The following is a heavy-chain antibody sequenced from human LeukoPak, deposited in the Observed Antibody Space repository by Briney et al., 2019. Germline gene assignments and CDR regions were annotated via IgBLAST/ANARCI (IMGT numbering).Heavy chain of an antibody. J-gene: IGHJ5*02. CDR1: GYTFTGYY. Sequence: ASVKVSCKASGYTFTGYYMHWVRQAPGQGLEWMGWINPNSGGTNYAQKFQGRVTMTRDTSISTAYMELSRLSSDDTAVYYCARVVGLLWFGEDRWFDPWGQGTLVTVSS. D-gene: IGHD3-10*01. V-gene: IGHV1-2*02. CDR2: INPNSGGT. CDR3: ARVVGLLWFGEDRWFDP.